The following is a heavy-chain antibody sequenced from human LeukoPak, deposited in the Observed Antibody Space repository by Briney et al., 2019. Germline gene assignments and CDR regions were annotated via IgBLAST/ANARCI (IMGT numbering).Heavy chain of an antibody. V-gene: IGHV4-39*01. CDR1: GGLHRRRSYF. CDR3: ARSDNWNYSFWFDP. D-gene: IGHD1-7*01. Sequence: KPSETLSLPRTVSGGLHRRRSYFWGWVPQPPAKGVEWIGSNYYSGSTYYNPSLKSRVTISVDTSKNQFSLKLSSVTAADTAVYYCARSDNWNYSFWFDPWGQGTLVTVSS. CDR2: NYYSGST. J-gene: IGHJ5*02.